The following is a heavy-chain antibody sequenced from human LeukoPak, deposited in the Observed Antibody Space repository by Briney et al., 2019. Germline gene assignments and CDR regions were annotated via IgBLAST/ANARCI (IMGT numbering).Heavy chain of an antibody. CDR3: ARVRYSDTLTGCYGDGYFDY. CDR2: IYYTRST. J-gene: IGHJ4*02. CDR1: GGSISSYY. Sequence: KSSETLSLTCTVSGGSISSYYWSWIRQPPGKGLEWIGYIYYTRSTHYNPSLKSRVTISVDTSKDQFSLKLSSVTAADTAVYYCARVRYSDTLTGCYGDGYFDYWGQGTLVTVSS. D-gene: IGHD3-9*01. V-gene: IGHV4-59*01.